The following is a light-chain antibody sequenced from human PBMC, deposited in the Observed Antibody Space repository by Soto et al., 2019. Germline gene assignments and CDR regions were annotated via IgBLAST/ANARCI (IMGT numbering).Light chain of an antibody. J-gene: IGKJ3*01. Sequence: DIQMTQSPSSLSASVGDRVTITCRASQSISSYLNWYQQKPEKAPKLLIYAASSLQSGVPSRFSGSGSGTDFTLTISSLQPEDFATYYCQQSYSTPPWTFGPGTKVDIK. V-gene: IGKV1-39*01. CDR1: QSISSY. CDR2: AAS. CDR3: QQSYSTPPWT.